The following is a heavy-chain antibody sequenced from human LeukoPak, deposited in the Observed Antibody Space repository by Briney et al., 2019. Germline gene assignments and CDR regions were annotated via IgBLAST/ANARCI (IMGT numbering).Heavy chain of an antibody. Sequence: PGGSLRLSCAASGFTFSTYWMNWYRQAPGKGLEWVGNINQDASEINYVDSVRGRFTISRDNAKNSLHLQMSSLRAEDTAVYYCATDRDNSDWQKRFDSWGQGTLVTVTP. CDR1: GFTFSTYW. V-gene: IGHV3-7*01. CDR2: INQDASEI. D-gene: IGHD2-21*02. J-gene: IGHJ4*02. CDR3: ATDRDNSDWQKRFDS.